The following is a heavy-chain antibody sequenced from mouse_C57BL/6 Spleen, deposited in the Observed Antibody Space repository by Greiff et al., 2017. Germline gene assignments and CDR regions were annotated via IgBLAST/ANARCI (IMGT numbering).Heavy chain of an antibody. J-gene: IGHJ4*01. CDR3: ASAFFYAMDY. Sequence: EVHLVESGGGLVKPGGSLKLSCAASGFTFSSYAMSWVRQTPEKRLEWVATISDGGSYTYYPDNVKGRVTISRYNAKNNLYLQMSHLKSEDTAMYYCASAFFYAMDYWGQGTSVTVSS. CDR1: GFTFSSYA. CDR2: ISDGGSYT. V-gene: IGHV5-4*01.